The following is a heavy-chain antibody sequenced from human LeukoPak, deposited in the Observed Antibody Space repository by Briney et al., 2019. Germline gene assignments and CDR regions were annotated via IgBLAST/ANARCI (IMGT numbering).Heavy chain of an antibody. J-gene: IGHJ4*02. CDR3: TVGLRFLEWLLSAFDY. D-gene: IGHD3-3*01. CDR1: VYTFTFYY. Sequence: GASVTASCKSSVYTFTFYYMHWVRQAPGQGLEGMGWINPNSGGTNYAQKFQGRVTMTRDTSISPAYMELSRLRSDDTAVYYCTVGLRFLEWLLSAFDYWGQGTLVTVSS. V-gene: IGHV1-2*02. CDR2: INPNSGGT.